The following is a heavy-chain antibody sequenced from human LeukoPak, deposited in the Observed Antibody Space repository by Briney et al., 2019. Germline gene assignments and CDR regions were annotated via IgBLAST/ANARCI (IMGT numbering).Heavy chain of an antibody. V-gene: IGHV3-23*01. CDR3: AKVAGNTYYDFWSGYPL. CDR1: GFTFSSYG. CDR2: ISDGGGST. D-gene: IGHD3-3*01. J-gene: IGHJ3*01. Sequence: GGSLRLSCAASGFTFSSYGMSWVRQAPGKGLEWVSVISDGGGSTYYADSVKGRFAISRDSSKNMLYLQMNSLRAEDTAVYYCAKVAGNTYYDFWSGYPLWGQGTKVTVSS.